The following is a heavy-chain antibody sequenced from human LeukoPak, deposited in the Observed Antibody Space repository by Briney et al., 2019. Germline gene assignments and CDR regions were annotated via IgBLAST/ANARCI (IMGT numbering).Heavy chain of an antibody. D-gene: IGHD3-9*01. CDR2: IYYSGST. CDR3: ARGFRDYYILTGYHNYGMDV. CDR1: GGSISSYY. V-gene: IGHV4-59*08. Sequence: SETLSLTCTVSGGSISSYYWSWIRQPPGKGLEWIGYIYYSGSTTYNPSLKSRVTISVDTSKNQFSLKLSSVTAADTAVYYCARGFRDYYILTGYHNYGMDVWGQGTTVTVSS. J-gene: IGHJ6*02.